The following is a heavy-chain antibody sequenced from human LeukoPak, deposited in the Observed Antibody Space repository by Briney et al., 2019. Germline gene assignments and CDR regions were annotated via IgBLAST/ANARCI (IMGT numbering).Heavy chain of an antibody. CDR3: ARGYYNLGYCSGGSCPYRWFDP. Sequence: GASVKVSCKASGGTFSSYAISWVRQAPGQGLEWMGRFIPILGIANYAQKFQGRVTITADKSTSTAYMELSSLRSEDTAVYYCARGYYNLGYCSGGSCPYRWFDPWGQGTLVTVSS. D-gene: IGHD2-15*01. V-gene: IGHV1-69*04. CDR2: FIPILGIA. CDR1: GGTFSSYA. J-gene: IGHJ5*02.